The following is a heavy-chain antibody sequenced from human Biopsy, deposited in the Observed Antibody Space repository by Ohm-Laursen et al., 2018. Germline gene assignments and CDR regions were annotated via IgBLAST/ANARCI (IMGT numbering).Heavy chain of an antibody. CDR1: GGTFSNYG. CDR2: NIPILGTG. J-gene: IGHJ1*01. CDR3: ATKLTGYFHH. V-gene: IGHV1-69*06. D-gene: IGHD3-9*01. Sequence: SVKVSCKAPGGTFSNYGVNWVRQAPGQGLGWLGGNIPILGTGSYAQKFQDRVTVAADTSTSTATMELRSLRSDDTAVYYCATKLTGYFHHWGQGTLVIVSS.